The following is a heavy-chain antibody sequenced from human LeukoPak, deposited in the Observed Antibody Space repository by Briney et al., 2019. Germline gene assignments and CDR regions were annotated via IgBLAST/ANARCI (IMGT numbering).Heavy chain of an antibody. CDR2: ISGSGGST. CDR3: ARTLVVVMYYGMDV. V-gene: IGHV3-23*01. Sequence: RAGGSLRLSCAASGFTFSSYAMSWVRQAPGKGLEWVSAISGSGGSTYYADSVKGRFTISRDNSKNTLYLQMNSLRAEDTAVYYCARTLVVVMYYGMDVWGQGTTVTVSS. CDR1: GFTFSSYA. J-gene: IGHJ6*02. D-gene: IGHD3-22*01.